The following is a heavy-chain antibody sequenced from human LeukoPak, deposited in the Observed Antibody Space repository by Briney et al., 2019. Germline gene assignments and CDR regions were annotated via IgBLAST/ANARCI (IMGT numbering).Heavy chain of an antibody. J-gene: IGHJ4*02. CDR2: IYYSGST. D-gene: IGHD3-3*01. Sequence: SETLSLTCTVSGGSISSSSYYWGWIRQPPGKGLEWIGSIYYSGSTYYNPSLKGRVTISVDTSKNQFSLKLSSVTAADTAVYYCARLTDFWSGYYLFDYWGQGTLVTVSS. V-gene: IGHV4-39*01. CDR1: GGSISSSSYY. CDR3: ARLTDFWSGYYLFDY.